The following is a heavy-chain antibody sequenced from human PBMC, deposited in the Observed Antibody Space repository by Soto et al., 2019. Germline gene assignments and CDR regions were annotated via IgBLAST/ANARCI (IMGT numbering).Heavy chain of an antibody. D-gene: IGHD6-19*01. CDR2: TYYRSKWYS. V-gene: IGHV6-1*01. Sequence: SQTLSLTCAISGDSVSSTSAAWSWIRQSPSRGLEWLGRTYYRSKWYSDYAVSVKSRITINPDTSKNQFSLQLNSVTPEDTAVYYCARGSYYSGWVWGQGTLVTVSS. CDR1: GDSVSSTSAA. CDR3: ARGSYYSGWV. J-gene: IGHJ4*02.